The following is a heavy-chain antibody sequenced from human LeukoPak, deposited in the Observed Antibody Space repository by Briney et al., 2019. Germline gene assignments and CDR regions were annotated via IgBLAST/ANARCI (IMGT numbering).Heavy chain of an antibody. CDR1: GGSFSGYY. D-gene: IGHD2-2*01. CDR2: INHSGST. CDR3: AREYCSSSSCFHYSYYYFMDV. J-gene: IGHJ6*04. Sequence: SETLSLTCAVYGGSFSGYYWSWIRQPPGKGLEWIGEINHSGSTNYNPSLESRVTMSVDTSKNQFSLKLTSVTAADTAVYYCAREYCSSSSCFHYSYYYFMDVWGKGTKVTVSS. V-gene: IGHV4-34*01.